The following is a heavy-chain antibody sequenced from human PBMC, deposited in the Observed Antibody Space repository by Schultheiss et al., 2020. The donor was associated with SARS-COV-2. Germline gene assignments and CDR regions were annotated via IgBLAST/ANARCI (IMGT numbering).Heavy chain of an antibody. V-gene: IGHV2-70*11. CDR1: GFSLSTSGMC. CDR3: ARTYYYDSSGYPYYFDY. CDR2: IDWDDDK. D-gene: IGHD3-22*01. Sequence: SGPTLVKPTETLTLTCTFSGFSLSTSGMCVSWIRQPPGKALEWLARIDWDDDKYYSTSLKTRLTISKDTSKNQVVLTMTNMDPVDTATYYCARTYYYDSSGYPYYFDYWGQGTLVTVSS. J-gene: IGHJ4*02.